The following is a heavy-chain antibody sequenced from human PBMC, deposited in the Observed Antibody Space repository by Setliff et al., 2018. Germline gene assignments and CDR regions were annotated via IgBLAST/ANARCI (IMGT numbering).Heavy chain of an antibody. CDR3: ARRWGGSYFPDAFDI. D-gene: IGHD1-26*01. CDR2: INTDGTRI. Sequence: GGSLRLSCAASGFTFSNYEMTWVRQTPGKGLEWLSYINTDGTRIFYTDSVEGRFTISRDNSKNSLYLQMNSLRAEDTAVYYCARRWGGSYFPDAFDIWGQGTMVTVSS. V-gene: IGHV3-48*01. J-gene: IGHJ3*02. CDR1: GFTFSNYE.